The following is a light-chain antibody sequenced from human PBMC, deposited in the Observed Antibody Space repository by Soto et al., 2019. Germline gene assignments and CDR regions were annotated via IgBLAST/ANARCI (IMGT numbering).Light chain of an antibody. J-gene: IGKJ2*01. CDR2: KAS. Sequence: DIQMTQSPSTLSASVGDRVTITCRASQTIGSLLAWYQQKAGRAPKLLIYKASTLEGGVPSRFSGSRSGTEFTLTISSLQPDDFATYYCQHYNSYPPMYTFGQGTKLEI. CDR1: QTIGSL. V-gene: IGKV1-5*03. CDR3: QHYNSYPPMYT.